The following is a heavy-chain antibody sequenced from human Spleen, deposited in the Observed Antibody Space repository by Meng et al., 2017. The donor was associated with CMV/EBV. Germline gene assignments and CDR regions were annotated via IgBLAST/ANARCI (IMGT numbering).Heavy chain of an antibody. V-gene: IGHV3-30*04. Sequence: NYAMHWVRQAPGRGLEWVAVISYDGSNKYYADSVTGRFTISRDNSKNTLYLQTNSLRAEDTAVYYCAGIVAFQGYDFSSSYYTGFHYWGHGALVTVSS. CDR2: ISYDGSNK. CDR1: NYA. CDR3: AGIVAFQGYDFSSSYYTGFHY. J-gene: IGHJ4*01. D-gene: IGHD3-3*01.